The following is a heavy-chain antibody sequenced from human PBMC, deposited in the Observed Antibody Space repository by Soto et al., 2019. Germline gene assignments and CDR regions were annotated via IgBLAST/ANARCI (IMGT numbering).Heavy chain of an antibody. Sequence: QITLKESGPTLVKPTQTLTLTCTFSGFSLSTSRLGVGWIRQPPGKALEWLALIYWDDDKRYSPSLKSRLTITKDTSKNQVVLTMTNMDPVETATYYCAHSLIPNWGSRGAFDYWGQGTLVTVSS. CDR3: AHSLIPNWGSRGAFDY. J-gene: IGHJ4*02. D-gene: IGHD7-27*01. CDR2: IYWDDDK. CDR1: GFSLSTSRLG. V-gene: IGHV2-5*02.